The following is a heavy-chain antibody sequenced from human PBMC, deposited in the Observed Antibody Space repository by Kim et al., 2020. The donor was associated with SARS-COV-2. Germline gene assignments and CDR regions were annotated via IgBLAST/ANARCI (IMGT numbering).Heavy chain of an antibody. D-gene: IGHD1-1*01. CDR1: GYDFSKYA. Sequence: ASVKVSCKASGYDFSKYAVQWVRQAPGQRLEWIGWIRIGTGSTRYSQSLQGRVTITRDKFASTAFMELYSLTSEDTAVYYCTTAGRTDAEFDFWGQGTLLIVSS. CDR2: IRIGTGST. J-gene: IGHJ4*02. CDR3: TTAGRTDAEFDF. V-gene: IGHV1-3*04.